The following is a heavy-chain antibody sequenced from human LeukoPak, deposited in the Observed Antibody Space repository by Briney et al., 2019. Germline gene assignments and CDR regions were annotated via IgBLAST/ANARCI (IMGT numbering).Heavy chain of an antibody. V-gene: IGHV3-30*18. CDR2: ISYDGSNK. J-gene: IGHJ4*02. CDR3: AKKKSSIAARPGTLDY. Sequence: SGGSLRLSCAASGFTFSSYGMHWVRQAPGKGLEWVAVISYDGSNKYYADSVKGRFTISRDNSKNTLYLQMNSLRAEDTAVYYCAKKKSSIAARPGTLDYWGQGTLVTVSS. CDR1: GFTFSSYG. D-gene: IGHD6-6*01.